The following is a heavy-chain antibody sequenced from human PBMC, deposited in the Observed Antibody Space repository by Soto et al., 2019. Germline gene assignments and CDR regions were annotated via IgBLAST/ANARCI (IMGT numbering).Heavy chain of an antibody. CDR3: ARGHLGITTTGTWYDFDH. V-gene: IGHV4-59*01. Sequence: SETLSLTCTVSGGSISSYYWSWIRQPPGKGLEWIGYIYYSGSTNYNPSLKSRVTISVDTSKNQFSLKLSSVTAADTAVYYCARGHLGITTTGTWYDFDHGGQGTLVTVSS. D-gene: IGHD2-15*01. J-gene: IGHJ4*02. CDR2: IYYSGST. CDR1: GGSISSYY.